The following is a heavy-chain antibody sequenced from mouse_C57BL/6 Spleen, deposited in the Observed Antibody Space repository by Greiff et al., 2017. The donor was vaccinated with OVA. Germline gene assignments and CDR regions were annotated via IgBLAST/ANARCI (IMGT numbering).Heavy chain of an antibody. CDR1: GFTFSSYA. CDR2: ISDGGSYT. Sequence: EVMLVESGGGLVKPGGSLKLSCAASGFTFSSYAMSWVRQTPEKRLEWVATISDGGSYTYYPDNVKGRFTISRDNAKNNLYLQMSHLKSEDTAMYYCASSLYDYDVRYYAMDYWGQGTSVTVSS. J-gene: IGHJ4*01. D-gene: IGHD2-4*01. V-gene: IGHV5-4*03. CDR3: ASSLYDYDVRYYAMDY.